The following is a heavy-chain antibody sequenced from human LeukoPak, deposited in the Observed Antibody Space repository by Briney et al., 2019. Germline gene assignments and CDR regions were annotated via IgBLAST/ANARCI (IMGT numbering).Heavy chain of an antibody. CDR1: GYTFTGYY. Sequence: ASVKVSCKASGYTFTGYYMHWVRQAPGQGREWMGWISAYNGNTNYAQKLQGRVTMTTDTSTSTAYMELRSLRSDDTAVYYCARDRPIAAAGRAWFDPWGQETLVTVSS. D-gene: IGHD6-13*01. CDR3: ARDRPIAAAGRAWFDP. CDR2: ISAYNGNT. V-gene: IGHV1-18*04. J-gene: IGHJ5*02.